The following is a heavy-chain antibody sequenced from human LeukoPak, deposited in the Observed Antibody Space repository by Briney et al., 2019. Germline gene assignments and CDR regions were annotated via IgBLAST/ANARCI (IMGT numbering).Heavy chain of an antibody. V-gene: IGHV4-59*08. J-gene: IGHJ4*02. CDR1: GGSISSYY. D-gene: IGHD1-26*01. Sequence: SETLSLTCTVSGGSISSYYWSWIRQPPGKGLEWIGYIYYSGSINYNPSLKSRVTISVDTSKNQFSLKLSSVTAADTAVYYCARHRYSSGSYHTQFDYWGQGTLVTVSS. CDR2: IYYSGSI. CDR3: ARHRYSSGSYHTQFDY.